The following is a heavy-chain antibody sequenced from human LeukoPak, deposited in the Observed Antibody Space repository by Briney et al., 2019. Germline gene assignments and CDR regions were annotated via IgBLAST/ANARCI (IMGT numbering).Heavy chain of an antibody. CDR2: IIPMFGTV. CDR3: ARGGGWADGYSPIDF. CDR1: GGTFNSYP. Sequence: SVKVSCKASGGTFNSYPITRVRQAPGQGLEWMGGIIPMFGTVKYAQKFQGRITITADKSTSTVYMELSSLTSDDTALYYCARGGGWADGYSPIDFWGQGTLVTVSS. V-gene: IGHV1-69*06. J-gene: IGHJ4*02. D-gene: IGHD5-24*01.